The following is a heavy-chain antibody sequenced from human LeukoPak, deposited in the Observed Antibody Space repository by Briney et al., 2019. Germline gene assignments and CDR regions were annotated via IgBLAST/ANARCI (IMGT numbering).Heavy chain of an antibody. Sequence: PSETLSLTCTVSGGSISGYYWSWIRQPPGKGLEWIGYIYSSGSTDYNPSLKSRVTISLDTSKNQFSLKLSSVAAADTALYHCARLRDQTGYWYFDLWGRGTVVTVSS. V-gene: IGHV4-59*08. D-gene: IGHD1-14*01. CDR3: ARLRDQTGYWYFDL. CDR1: GGSISGYY. CDR2: IYSSGST. J-gene: IGHJ2*01.